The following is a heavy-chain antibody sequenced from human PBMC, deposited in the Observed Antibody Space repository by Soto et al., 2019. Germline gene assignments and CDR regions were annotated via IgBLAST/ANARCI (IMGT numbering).Heavy chain of an antibody. CDR3: AKLLPRAFDF. J-gene: IGHJ3*01. D-gene: IGHD2-15*01. CDR1: GFTFSSYA. V-gene: IGHV3-23*01. Sequence: EVQLLESGGDLVQPGESLRLSCAASGFTFSSYAMSWVRQAPGKGLEWVSTISDKSAGTYYSDSVRGRFTISRDDSKNMLYVQMNTLRAEDTAVYYCAKLLPRAFDFWGQGTMVTVSS. CDR2: ISDKSAGT.